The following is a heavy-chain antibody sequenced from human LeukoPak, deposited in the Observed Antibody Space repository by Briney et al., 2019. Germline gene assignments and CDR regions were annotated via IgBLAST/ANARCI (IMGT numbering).Heavy chain of an antibody. CDR3: ARSSYTSGSSYFDY. CDR1: GFTFSDYY. J-gene: IGHJ4*02. V-gene: IGHV3-11*03. Sequence: GGSLRLSCAASGFTFSDYYTSWIRQAPGKGLEWLSYISSTTSYTDYADSVKGRFTISRDNAKNSLYLQMNSLRAEDTAVYYCARSSYTSGSSYFDYWGQGTQVTVS. CDR2: ISSTTSYT. D-gene: IGHD3-10*01.